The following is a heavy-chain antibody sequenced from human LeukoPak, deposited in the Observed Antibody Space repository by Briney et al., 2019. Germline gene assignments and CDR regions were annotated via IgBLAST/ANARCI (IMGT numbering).Heavy chain of an antibody. CDR1: GFTFSIYW. CDR2: IDNDGSDT. D-gene: IGHD4-23*01. CDR3: ARGGGNHAFDI. V-gene: IGHV3-74*01. J-gene: IGHJ3*02. Sequence: GGSLRLSCAASGFTFSIYWMHWVRQAPGKGLVWVSRIDNDGSDTIYADSMKGRLTASRDNAKNTLYLQMSSLRAEDTAVYYCARGGGNHAFDIWGQGTMVTVSS.